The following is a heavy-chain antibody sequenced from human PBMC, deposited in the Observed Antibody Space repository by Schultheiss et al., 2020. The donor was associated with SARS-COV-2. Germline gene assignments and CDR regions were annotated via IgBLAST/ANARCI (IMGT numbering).Heavy chain of an antibody. J-gene: IGHJ3*02. V-gene: IGHV3-30-3*01. CDR3: ARDLYYDSGGYWSHGAFDI. CDR1: GFTFSSYA. D-gene: IGHD3-22*01. CDR2: ISYDGSNK. Sequence: GGSLRLSCAASGFTFSSYAMHWVRQAPGKGLEWVAVISYDGSNKYYADSVKGRFTISRDNSKNTLYLQMNSLRAEDTAVYYCARDLYYDSGGYWSHGAFDIWGQGTMVTVSS.